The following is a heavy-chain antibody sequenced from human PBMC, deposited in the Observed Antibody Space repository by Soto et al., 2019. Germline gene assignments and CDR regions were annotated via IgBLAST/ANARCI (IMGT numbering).Heavy chain of an antibody. D-gene: IGHD5-18*01. CDR1: GFTFSDYY. J-gene: IGHJ6*02. Sequence: PGGSLRLSCAASGFTFSDYYMSWIRQAPGKGLEWVSYISSSGSTIYYADSVKGRFTISRDNAKNSLYLQMNSLRAEDTAVYYCARDDTAMVNYYYGMDVWGQGTTVTVSS. V-gene: IGHV3-11*01. CDR2: ISSSGSTI. CDR3: ARDDTAMVNYYYGMDV.